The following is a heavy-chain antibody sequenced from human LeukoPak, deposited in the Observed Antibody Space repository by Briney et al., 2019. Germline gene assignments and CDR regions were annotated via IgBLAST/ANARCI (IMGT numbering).Heavy chain of an antibody. D-gene: IGHD5-24*01. CDR2: IIPIFGTA. Sequence: SVKVSCKASGGTFSSYAISWVRQAPGQGLEWMGGIIPIFGTANYAQMFQGRVTITTDESTSTAYMELSSLRSEDTAVYYCARDSKMATITDYYYYMDVWGKGTTVTVSS. J-gene: IGHJ6*03. CDR3: ARDSKMATITDYYYYMDV. CDR1: GGTFSSYA. V-gene: IGHV1-69*05.